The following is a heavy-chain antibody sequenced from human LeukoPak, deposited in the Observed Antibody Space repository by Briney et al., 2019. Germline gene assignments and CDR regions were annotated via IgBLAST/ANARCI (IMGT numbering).Heavy chain of an antibody. J-gene: IGHJ5*02. CDR2: ISSGGRTI. CDR1: GFTFSDYY. CDR3: ARDGSGGDNWFDP. Sequence: PGGSLRLSCAASGFTFSDYYMSWIRQAPGKGLEWISYISSGGRTIYYADSVKGRFTISRDNAKNSMYLQMNSLRVEDTAVYYCARDGSGGDNWFDPWGQGILVTVSS. V-gene: IGHV3-11*01. D-gene: IGHD2-15*01.